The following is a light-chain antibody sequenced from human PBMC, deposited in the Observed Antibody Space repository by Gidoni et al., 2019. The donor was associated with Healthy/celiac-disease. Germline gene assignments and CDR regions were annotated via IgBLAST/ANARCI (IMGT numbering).Light chain of an antibody. Sequence: ELVLTQPPGTLSLSPGKSATLACRASQSVSSSYLDWYQQKPGQAPRLLIYGASSRATGIPDRFSGSGSGTDFTLTISRLEPEDFAVYYCKQYGRSSWTFGQGTKVEIK. CDR1: QSVSSSY. V-gene: IGKV3-20*01. CDR3: KQYGRSSWT. CDR2: GAS. J-gene: IGKJ1*01.